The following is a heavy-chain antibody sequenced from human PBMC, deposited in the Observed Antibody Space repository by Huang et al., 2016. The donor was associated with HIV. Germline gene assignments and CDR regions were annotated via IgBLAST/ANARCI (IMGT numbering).Heavy chain of an antibody. CDR3: ARAPATHSVFFY. CDR2: IYYSGSS. J-gene: IGHJ4*02. Sequence: QVQLQESGPGLVKPSQTLSLTCTVSGDSIRSGGYYWTWIRQSPAKGLEWVGYIYYSGSSDYKPSLKSRVSISIAAVKIRVSRKLKSVTVADTAVYYCARAPATHSVFFYWGQGTLVTVSA. CDR1: GDSIRSGGYY. V-gene: IGHV4-30-4*08. D-gene: IGHD3-3*01.